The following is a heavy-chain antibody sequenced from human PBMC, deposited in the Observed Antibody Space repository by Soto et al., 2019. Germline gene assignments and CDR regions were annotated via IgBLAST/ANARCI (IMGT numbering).Heavy chain of an antibody. Sequence: QLQLQESGSGLVKPSQTLSLTCAVSGGSISSGGYSWSWIRQPPGKGLEWIGYIYHSGSTYYNPSLKRRVAISVDRSKNQFSLKLSSVAAADTAVYYCAAGGGLPRYYWGQGTLVTVSS. D-gene: IGHD5-12*01. V-gene: IGHV4-30-2*01. CDR1: GGSISSGGYS. CDR3: AAGGGLPRYY. J-gene: IGHJ4*02. CDR2: IYHSGST.